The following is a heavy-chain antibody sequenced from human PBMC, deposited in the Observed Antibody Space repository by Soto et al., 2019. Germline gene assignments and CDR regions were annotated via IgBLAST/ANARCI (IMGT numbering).Heavy chain of an antibody. D-gene: IGHD2-21*02. CDR1: GFTFSSYG. J-gene: IGHJ4*02. Sequence: QVQLVESGGGVVQPGRSLRLSCAASGFTFSSYGMHWVRQAPGKGLEWVAVISYDGSNKYYADSVKVPFTISRDNSNNTLYLQMNSLRAEDTAVYYCAKDSRTVVVTAPYHYWGQGTLVTVSS. V-gene: IGHV3-30*18. CDR2: ISYDGSNK. CDR3: AKDSRTVVVTAPYHY.